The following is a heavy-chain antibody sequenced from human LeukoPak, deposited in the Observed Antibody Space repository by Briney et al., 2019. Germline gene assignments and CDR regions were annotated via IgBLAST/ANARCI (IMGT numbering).Heavy chain of an antibody. Sequence: SETLSLTCAVYGGSFSGYCWSWIRQPPGKGLEWIGEINHSGSTNYNPSLKSRVTISVDTSKNQFSLKLSSVTAADTAVYYCARGRSLDIVVVVAATTPGPIYYFDYWGQGTLVTVSS. D-gene: IGHD2-15*01. J-gene: IGHJ4*02. CDR2: INHSGST. V-gene: IGHV4-34*01. CDR3: ARGRSLDIVVVVAATTPGPIYYFDY. CDR1: GGSFSGYC.